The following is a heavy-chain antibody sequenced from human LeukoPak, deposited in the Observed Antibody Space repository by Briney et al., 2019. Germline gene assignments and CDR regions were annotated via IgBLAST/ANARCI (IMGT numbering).Heavy chain of an antibody. CDR2: INPSGGST. CDR1: GYTFTSYY. J-gene: IGHJ6*04. CDR3: AREGRYFDWPGDYYYGMDV. V-gene: IGHV1-46*01. Sequence: ASVKVSCKASGYTFTSYYMHWVRQAPGQGLEWMGIINPSGGSTSYAQKFQGRVTMTRDTSTSTVYMELSSLRSEETAVYYCAREGRYFDWPGDYYYGMDVWGKGTTVTVSS. D-gene: IGHD3-9*01.